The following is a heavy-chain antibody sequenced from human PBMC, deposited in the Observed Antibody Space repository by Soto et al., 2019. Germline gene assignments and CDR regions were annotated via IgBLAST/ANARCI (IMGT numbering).Heavy chain of an antibody. V-gene: IGHV3-7*01. CDR2: IKQDGSEK. Sequence: GSLRLSCAASGFTFSNYWMSWVRQAPGKGLEWVANIKQDGSEKYYVDSVKGRFTISRDNAKNSLYLQMNSLRAEDTAVYYCARIPATPLCFDYWGQGTLVTVSS. J-gene: IGHJ4*02. CDR3: ARIPATPLCFDY. D-gene: IGHD1-26*01. CDR1: GFTFSNYW.